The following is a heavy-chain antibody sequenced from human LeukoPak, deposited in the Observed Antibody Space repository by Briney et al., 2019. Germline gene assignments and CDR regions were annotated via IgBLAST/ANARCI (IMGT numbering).Heavy chain of an antibody. CDR3: ARGKDGSGTYYFDY. CDR2: IYHSGST. D-gene: IGHD3-10*01. Sequence: SETLSLTCAVSGGSISSSNWWSWVRQPPGKGLEWIGEIYHSGSTNYNPSLKSRVTISVDKSKNQFSLKLSSATAADTAVYYCARGKDGSGTYYFDYWGQGTLVTVSS. J-gene: IGHJ4*02. CDR1: GGSISSSNW. V-gene: IGHV4-4*02.